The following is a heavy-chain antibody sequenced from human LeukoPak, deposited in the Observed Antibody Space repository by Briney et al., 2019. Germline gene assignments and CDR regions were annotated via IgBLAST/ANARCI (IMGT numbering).Heavy chain of an antibody. Sequence: GGSLRLSCAASGFTFSSYGMHWVRQAPGKGLEWVAVISYDGSNKYYADSVKGRFTISRDNSKNTLYLQMNSLRAEDTAVYYCAKYTSYGRRGEVPFDYWSQGTLVTVSS. D-gene: IGHD5-18*01. V-gene: IGHV3-30*18. CDR2: ISYDGSNK. CDR3: AKYTSYGRRGEVPFDY. J-gene: IGHJ4*02. CDR1: GFTFSSYG.